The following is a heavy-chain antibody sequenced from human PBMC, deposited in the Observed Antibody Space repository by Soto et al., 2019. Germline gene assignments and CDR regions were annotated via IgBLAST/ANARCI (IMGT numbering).Heavy chain of an antibody. J-gene: IGHJ4*02. CDR1: GGSISSSSYY. V-gene: IGHV4-39*01. D-gene: IGHD6-19*01. CDR3: ASHPAQWPPSLDY. Sequence: PSETLSLTCTVSGGSISSSSYYWGWIRQSPGKGLEWIGSIYYSGSTYYNPSLKSRVTISVDTSKNQFSLKLSSVTAADTAVYYCASHPAQWPPSLDYWGPGNLVTVSS. CDR2: IYYSGST.